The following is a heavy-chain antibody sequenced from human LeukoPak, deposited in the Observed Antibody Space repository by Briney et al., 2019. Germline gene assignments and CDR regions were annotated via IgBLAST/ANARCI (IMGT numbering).Heavy chain of an antibody. V-gene: IGHV3-48*04. J-gene: IGHJ4*02. D-gene: IGHD6-19*01. CDR1: GFTFSSYA. CDR3: ARGRGWLVDY. Sequence: GGSLRLSCAASGFTFSSYAMSWVRQAPGKGLEWASYISSSSSTIYYADSVKGRFTISRDNAKNSLYLQMNSLRAEDTAVYYCARGRGWLVDYWGQGTLVTVSS. CDR2: ISSSSSTI.